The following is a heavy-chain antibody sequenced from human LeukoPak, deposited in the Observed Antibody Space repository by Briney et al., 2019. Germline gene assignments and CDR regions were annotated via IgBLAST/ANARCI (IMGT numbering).Heavy chain of an antibody. Sequence: PGGSLRLSCAASGFTFSSYGMHWVRQAPGKGLEWVAFIRYDGSNKYYADSVKGRFTISRDNSKNTLYLQMNSLRAEDTAVYYCAKDGIQLWLGDAFDIWGQGTMVTVSS. CDR1: GFTFSSYG. V-gene: IGHV3-30*02. CDR3: AKDGIQLWLGDAFDI. D-gene: IGHD5-18*01. J-gene: IGHJ3*02. CDR2: IRYDGSNK.